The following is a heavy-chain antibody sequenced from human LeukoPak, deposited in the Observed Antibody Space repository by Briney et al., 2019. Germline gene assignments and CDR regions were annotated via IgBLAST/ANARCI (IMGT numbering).Heavy chain of an antibody. CDR3: ARGFYYTGMDV. J-gene: IGHJ6*02. CDR2: VYYGRSP. Sequence: SETLSLTCTVSGDSISRSTYYWAWIRQPPGKGLEWIGSVYYGRSPYFNPSLESRATISVDTSKNHFSLKMSSVTAADTAVYYCARGFYYTGMDVWGQGTTVTVSS. V-gene: IGHV4-39*02. D-gene: IGHD3-10*01. CDR1: GDSISRSTYY.